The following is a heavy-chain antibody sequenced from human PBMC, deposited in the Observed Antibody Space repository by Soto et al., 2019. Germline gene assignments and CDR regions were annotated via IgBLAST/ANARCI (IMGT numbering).Heavy chain of an antibody. Sequence: GGSLRVSCAASGFTFSSYGMHWVLQAPGKGLEWVAVISKDGSTKYDADSVKGRFTISRDNSKNTLYLQMNSLRAEDTAVYYCAKETHSSGYGSYFDYWGQGTLATVSS. CDR1: GFTFSSYG. J-gene: IGHJ4*02. CDR2: ISKDGSTK. CDR3: AKETHSSGYGSYFDY. V-gene: IGHV3-30*18. D-gene: IGHD3-22*01.